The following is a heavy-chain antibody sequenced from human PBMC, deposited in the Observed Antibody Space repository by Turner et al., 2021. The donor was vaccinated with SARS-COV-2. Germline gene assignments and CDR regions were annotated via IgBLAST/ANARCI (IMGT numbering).Heavy chain of an antibody. CDR2: ISYDGSIK. CDR3: ARGVAVYGEHRPLDY. Sequence: HWVRQAPGKGLEWVAVISYDGSIKYYADSVKGRFTISRDNSKNTLYLQMNSLRAEDTAVYYCARGVAVYGEHRPLDYWAREPWSPSPQ. J-gene: IGHJ4*02. V-gene: IGHV3-30*04. D-gene: IGHD4-17*01.